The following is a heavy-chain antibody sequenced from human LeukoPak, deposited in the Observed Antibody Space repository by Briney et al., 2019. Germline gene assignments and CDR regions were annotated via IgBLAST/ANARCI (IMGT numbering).Heavy chain of an antibody. V-gene: IGHV4-34*01. CDR3: ARGRRYCSSTSCYHPYYYMDV. J-gene: IGHJ6*03. CDR1: GGSFSGYY. Sequence: SETLSLTCAVYGGSFSGYYWSWIRQPPGKGLEWIGEINHSGSTNYNPSLKSRVTISVDTSKNQFSLKPSSVTAADTAVYYCARGRRYCSSTSCYHPYYYMDVWGKGATVTVSS. D-gene: IGHD2-2*01. CDR2: INHSGST.